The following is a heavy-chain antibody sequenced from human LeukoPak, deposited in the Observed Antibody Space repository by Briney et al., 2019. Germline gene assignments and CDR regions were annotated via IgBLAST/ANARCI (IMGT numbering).Heavy chain of an antibody. J-gene: IGHJ4*02. CDR2: ISGSGGST. Sequence: GGSLRLSCAASGFTFSSYAMSWVRQAPGKGLEWVSAISGSGGSTYYADSVKGRFTISRDNSKNTLYLQMNSLRAEDTAVYYCAKDPACSGDYCLDYWGQGTLVTVSS. CDR3: AKDPACSGDYCLDY. CDR1: GFTFSSYA. D-gene: IGHD4-17*01. V-gene: IGHV3-23*01.